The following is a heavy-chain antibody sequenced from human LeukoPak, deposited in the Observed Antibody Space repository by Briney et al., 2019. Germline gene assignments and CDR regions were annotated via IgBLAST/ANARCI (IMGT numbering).Heavy chain of an antibody. CDR2: IYSSRGT. D-gene: IGHD4-17*01. V-gene: IGHV3-53*01. J-gene: IGHJ5*02. Sequence: GGSLRLSCAVSGFPFSSYNMNWVRQAPGKGLEWVSIIYSSRGTYYADSVKGRFTISRDNSKNTLYLQMNSLRAEDTAVYYCARTVGYGDYHWFDPWGQGTLVTVSS. CDR1: GFPFSSYN. CDR3: ARTVGYGDYHWFDP.